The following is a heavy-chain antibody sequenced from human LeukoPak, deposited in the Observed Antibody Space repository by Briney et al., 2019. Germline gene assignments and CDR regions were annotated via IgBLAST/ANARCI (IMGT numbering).Heavy chain of an antibody. J-gene: IGHJ6*02. CDR3: ARTNYDFWSGYYYYYGMDV. CDR1: GGSISSSSYY. V-gene: IGHV4-39*01. CDR2: IYYSGST. D-gene: IGHD3-3*01. Sequence: SETLSLTCTVSGGSISSSSYYWGWIRQPPGKGLEWIGGIYYSGSTYYNPSLKSRVTISVDTSKNQFSLKLSSVTAADTAVYYCARTNYDFWSGYYYYYGMDVWGQGTTVTVSS.